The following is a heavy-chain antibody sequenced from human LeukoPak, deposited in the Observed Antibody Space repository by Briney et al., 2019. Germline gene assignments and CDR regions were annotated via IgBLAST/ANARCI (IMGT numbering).Heavy chain of an antibody. D-gene: IGHD3-10*01. Sequence: GRSLRLSCAASGFTFSSYWMHWVRQAPGKGLVWVSRINSDGSSTSYADSVKGRFTISRDNAKNTLYLQMNSLRAEDTAVYYCAREGWFGELLMFGWGQGTLVTVSS. J-gene: IGHJ4*02. CDR2: INSDGSST. CDR3: AREGWFGELLMFG. V-gene: IGHV3-74*01. CDR1: GFTFSSYW.